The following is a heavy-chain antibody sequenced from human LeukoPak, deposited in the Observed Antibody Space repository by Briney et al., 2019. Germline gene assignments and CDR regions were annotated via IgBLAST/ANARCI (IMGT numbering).Heavy chain of an antibody. CDR1: GFTFDDYA. D-gene: IGHD3-10*01. V-gene: IGHV3-9*01. CDR3: ARATGSYYGMDV. Sequence: PGGSLRLSCAASGFTFDDYAMHWVRQAPGKGLEWVSGISWNSGSIGYADSVKGRFTISRDNAKNSLYLQMNGLRAEDTAVYYCARATGSYYGMDVWGQGTTVTVSS. CDR2: ISWNSGSI. J-gene: IGHJ6*02.